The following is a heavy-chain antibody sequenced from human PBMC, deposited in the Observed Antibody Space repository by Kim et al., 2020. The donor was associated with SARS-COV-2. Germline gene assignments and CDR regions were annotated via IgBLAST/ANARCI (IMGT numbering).Heavy chain of an antibody. D-gene: IGHD3-10*01. CDR1: GFTFSSNA. V-gene: IGHV3-23*01. Sequence: GGSLRLSCVASGFTFSSNAMNWVRQAPGKGPEWVSAIGGSDTTPYADSVKGRFTISSDNSTNTLHLQMNSLRVADTAIYYCSTDLYDYSSMYFFGQGAT. CDR2: IGGSDTT. J-gene: IGHJ6*02. CDR3: STDLYDYSSMYF.